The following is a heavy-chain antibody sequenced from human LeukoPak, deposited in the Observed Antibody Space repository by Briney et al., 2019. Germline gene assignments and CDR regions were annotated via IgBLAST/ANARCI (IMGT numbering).Heavy chain of an antibody. Sequence: GGSLRLSCAASGFTFSSYWMSWVRQAPGKGLEWVANIKQDGSEKYYVDSVKGRFTISRGNAKNSLYLQMNSLRAEDTAVYYCARVQRFGELLFDPWGQGTLVTVSS. J-gene: IGHJ5*02. D-gene: IGHD3-10*01. CDR3: ARVQRFGELLFDP. CDR1: GFTFSSYW. V-gene: IGHV3-7*01. CDR2: IKQDGSEK.